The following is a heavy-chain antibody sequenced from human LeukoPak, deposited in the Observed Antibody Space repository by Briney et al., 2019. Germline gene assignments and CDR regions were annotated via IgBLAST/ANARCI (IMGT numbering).Heavy chain of an antibody. J-gene: IGHJ4*02. CDR1: GDIFTNFY. CDR2: INPGGGST. V-gene: IGHV1-46*01. Sequence: GASVKVSCKAPGDIFTNFYMHWVRQAPGQRLERMGLINPGGGSTSYAQKFQGRVIVTRDTTTSTVYMELSSLTSEDTAVYFCARGGSGNYLYYFDYWGQGTLVTVSS. CDR3: ARGGSGNYLYYFDY. D-gene: IGHD3-10*01.